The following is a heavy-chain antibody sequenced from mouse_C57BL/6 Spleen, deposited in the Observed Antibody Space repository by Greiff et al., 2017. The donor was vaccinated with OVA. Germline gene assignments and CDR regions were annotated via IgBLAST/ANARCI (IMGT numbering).Heavy chain of an antibody. CDR3: ASQGSGSSPVFAY. Sequence: VQLKQSGPELVKPGASVKIPCKASGYTFTDYNMDWVKQSHGKSLEWIGDINPNNGGTIYNQKFKGKATLTVDKSSSTAYMELRSLTSEDTAVYYCASQGSGSSPVFAYWGQGTLVTVSA. CDR2: INPNNGGT. V-gene: IGHV1-18*01. CDR1: GYTFTDYN. D-gene: IGHD1-1*01. J-gene: IGHJ3*01.